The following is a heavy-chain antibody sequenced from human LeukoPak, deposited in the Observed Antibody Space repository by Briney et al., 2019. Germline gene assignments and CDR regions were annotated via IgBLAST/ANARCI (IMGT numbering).Heavy chain of an antibody. V-gene: IGHV1-2*02. Sequence: ASVKVSCKASGYTFTGYYIHWVRQAPGQGLEWMGWINPKSGATHYAQNFLGRVTMTRDTSISTAYMELSRLTSDDTAVYYCARDYTRNAFDIWGQGTMVTVSS. CDR2: INPKSGAT. J-gene: IGHJ3*02. D-gene: IGHD2-2*01. CDR1: GYTFTGYY. CDR3: ARDYTRNAFDI.